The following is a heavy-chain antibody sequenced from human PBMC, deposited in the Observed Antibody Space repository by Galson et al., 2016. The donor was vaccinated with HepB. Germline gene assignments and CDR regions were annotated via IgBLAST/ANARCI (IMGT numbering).Heavy chain of an antibody. CDR1: GFTFSNYW. CDR3: ARKGGIYSPWGY. Sequence: SLRLSCAASGFTFSNYWMSWVRQAPGKGLGWVANIKQDGSEKYYVDSVKGRCTISRDNAKNSMYLQMNSLRAEDTAVYYCARKGGIYSPWGYWGQGTLVTVSS. CDR2: IKQDGSEK. D-gene: IGHD3-10*01. J-gene: IGHJ4*02. V-gene: IGHV3-7*03.